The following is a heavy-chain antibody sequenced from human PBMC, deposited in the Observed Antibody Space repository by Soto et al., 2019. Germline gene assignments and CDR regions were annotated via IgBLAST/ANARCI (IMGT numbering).Heavy chain of an antibody. V-gene: IGHV3-21*01. CDR2: ISSSSSYI. Sequence: EVQLVESGGGLVKPGGSLRLSCAASGFTFSSYSMNWVRQAPGKGLEWVSSISSSSSYIYYADSVKGRFTISRDNAKNSLYRQMNSLRAEDTAVYYCARDGGAIVVVPAAEYFFDYWGQGTLVTVSS. CDR3: ARDGGAIVVVPAAEYFFDY. CDR1: GFTFSSYS. D-gene: IGHD2-2*01. J-gene: IGHJ4*02.